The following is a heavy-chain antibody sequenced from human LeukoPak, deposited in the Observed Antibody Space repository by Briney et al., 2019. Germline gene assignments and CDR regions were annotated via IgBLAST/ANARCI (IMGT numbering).Heavy chain of an antibody. CDR3: ARRGGAGYCSSSSCYQGGFDD. D-gene: IGHD2-2*01. CDR1: GYSISSGYY. V-gene: IGHV4-38-2*01. CDR2: LYHSGST. Sequence: PSETLSPACAVSGYSISSGYYWGWIRQPPGEGLEGIGSLYHSGSTYYKPSLKSRVTRSVAPSTNQISMKPSYVITAGTSVYYCARRGGAGYCSSSSCYQGGFDDGGQGTLVTVSS. J-gene: IGHJ4*01.